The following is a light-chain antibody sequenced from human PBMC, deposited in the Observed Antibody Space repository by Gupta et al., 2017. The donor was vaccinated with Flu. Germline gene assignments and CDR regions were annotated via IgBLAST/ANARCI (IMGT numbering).Light chain of an antibody. CDR3: LQYDSLPPA. J-gene: IGKJ2*01. CDR2: DAS. CDR1: RDISNY. Sequence: DIQMTQSPSSLSASVGDRVTITCQAGRDISNYLDWYQQKPGKAPKLLIYDASKLETGVPSRFSGVGSGTDFTLTISSLQPDDIATYYCLQYDSLPPAFGQGTKLEI. V-gene: IGKV1-33*01.